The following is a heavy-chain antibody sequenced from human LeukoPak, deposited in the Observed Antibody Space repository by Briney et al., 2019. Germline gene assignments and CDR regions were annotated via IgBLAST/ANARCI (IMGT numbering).Heavy chain of an antibody. V-gene: IGHV4-38-2*02. J-gene: IGHJ4*02. CDR2: IYHSGST. D-gene: IGHD3-22*01. CDR3: ARYVRSSSGSSFDY. CDR1: GYSISSGYY. Sequence: SETLSLTCTVSGYSISSGYYWGWIRQPPGKGLEWIGSIYHSGSTYYNPSLKSRVTISVDTSKNQFSLKLSSVTAADTAVYYCARYVRSSSGSSFDYWGQGTLVTVSS.